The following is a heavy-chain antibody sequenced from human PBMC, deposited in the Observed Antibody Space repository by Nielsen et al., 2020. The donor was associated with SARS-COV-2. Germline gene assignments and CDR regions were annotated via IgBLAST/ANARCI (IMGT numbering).Heavy chain of an antibody. CDR3: VTGGQWLVRHPYGMEV. Sequence: GESLKISCAAAGFTFRNYGMHWVRQAPGKGLEWVVVISYDGSDKYYADSVKGRFTISRDNSKNTLYLHMNSLRAEDTAVYYCVTGGQWLVRHPYGMEVWGQGTTVTVSS. CDR1: GFTFRNYG. J-gene: IGHJ6*02. D-gene: IGHD6-19*01. V-gene: IGHV3-30*03. CDR2: ISYDGSDK.